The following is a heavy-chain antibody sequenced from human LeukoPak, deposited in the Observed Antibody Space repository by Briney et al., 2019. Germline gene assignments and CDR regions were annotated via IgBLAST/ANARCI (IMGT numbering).Heavy chain of an antibody. Sequence: SETLSLTCSVSGGSMSNNYWGWIRQPPGRGLEWIGYISYTGSTSYTPSLKSRVSIFLETPRNQFSLEVSSVIAADTAVYYCARLQSANHDNGYDTGGFYYMDVWGKGTTVTVSS. CDR3: ARLQSANHDNGYDTGGFYYMDV. V-gene: IGHV4-59*08. D-gene: IGHD4-17*01. J-gene: IGHJ6*03. CDR1: GGSMSNNY. CDR2: ISYTGST.